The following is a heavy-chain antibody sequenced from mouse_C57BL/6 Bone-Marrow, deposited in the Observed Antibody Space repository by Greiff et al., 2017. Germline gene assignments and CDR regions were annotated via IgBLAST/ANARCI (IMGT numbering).Heavy chain of an antibody. CDR1: GFTFSDYG. J-gene: IGHJ4*01. CDR3: ARASHAYYYAMDY. CDR2: ISSGSSTI. V-gene: IGHV5-17*01. Sequence: EVKLVESGGGLVKPGGSLKLSCAASGFTFSDYGMHWVRQAPEKGLEWVAYISSGSSTIYYADTVKGRFTISRDKAKTTLFLQMTSLRSEDTAMYYCARASHAYYYAMDYWGQGTSVTVSS.